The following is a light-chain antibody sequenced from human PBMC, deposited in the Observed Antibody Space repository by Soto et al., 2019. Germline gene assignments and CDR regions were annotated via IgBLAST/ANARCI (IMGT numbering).Light chain of an antibody. CDR2: GNS. J-gene: IGLJ1*01. Sequence: QSVLTQPPSVSGAPGQRVTISCTGSSSNIGAGYDVHWYQQLPGTAPKLLIYGNSNRPSGVPDRFSGSKSGTSASLAITGLQAEDEADYHCQSYDSSLSGYVFGTGTKVTVL. V-gene: IGLV1-40*01. CDR1: SSNIGAGYD. CDR3: QSYDSSLSGYV.